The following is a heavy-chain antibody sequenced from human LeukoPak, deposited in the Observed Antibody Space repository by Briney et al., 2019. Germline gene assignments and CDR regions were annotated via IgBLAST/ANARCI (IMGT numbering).Heavy chain of an antibody. J-gene: IGHJ4*02. CDR1: GFTFSNYA. D-gene: IGHD6-19*01. V-gene: IGHV3-13*04. CDR3: ATTLGSGWPVDY. Sequence: GGSLRLSCAASGFTFSNYAMHWVRQATGKGLEWVSTIGTADDTYYSGSVKGRFTISRENAKSSLYLQMNSLRAGDTAVYYCATTLGSGWPVDYWGQGTLVTVSS. CDR2: IGTADDT.